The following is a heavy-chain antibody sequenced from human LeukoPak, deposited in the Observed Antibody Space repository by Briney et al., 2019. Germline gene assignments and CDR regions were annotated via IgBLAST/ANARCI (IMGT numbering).Heavy chain of an antibody. J-gene: IGHJ4*02. V-gene: IGHV3-23*01. CDR3: AKDLEYSYGYFDY. Sequence: GGSLSLSCLASGFTFSSYAMSWVRQAPGKGLEWVSAISGSGGSTYYADSVKGRSTISRDNSKNTLYLQMNSLRAEDTAVYYCAKDLEYSYGYFDYWGQGTLVTVSS. CDR2: ISGSGGST. D-gene: IGHD5-18*01. CDR1: GFTFSSYA.